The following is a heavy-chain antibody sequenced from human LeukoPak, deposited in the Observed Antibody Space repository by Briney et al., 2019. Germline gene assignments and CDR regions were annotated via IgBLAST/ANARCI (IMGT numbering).Heavy chain of an antibody. Sequence: GGSLRLSCAASGFTFSDYYMSWIRQAPGKGLEWVSYISSSGSTIYYADSVKGRFTISRDNAKNSLYLQMNSLRAEDTAVYYCAKITYQLLSQFQHWGQGTLVTVSS. CDR3: AKITYQLLSQFQH. J-gene: IGHJ1*01. D-gene: IGHD2-2*01. V-gene: IGHV3-11*04. CDR2: ISSSGSTI. CDR1: GFTFSDYY.